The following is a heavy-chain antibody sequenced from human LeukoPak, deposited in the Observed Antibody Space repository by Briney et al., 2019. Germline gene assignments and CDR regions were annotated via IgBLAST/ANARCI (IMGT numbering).Heavy chain of an antibody. CDR1: GGSISNYY. CDR3: ARELGYYDSSGYYYESDY. CDR2: IYHSGST. J-gene: IGHJ4*02. V-gene: IGHV4-59*12. Sequence: SETLSLTCTVSGGSISNYYWSWIRQPPGKGLEWIGYIYHSGSTYYNPSLKSRVTISVDRSKNQFSLKLSSVTAADTAVYYCARELGYYDSSGYYYESDYWGQGTLVTVSS. D-gene: IGHD3-22*01.